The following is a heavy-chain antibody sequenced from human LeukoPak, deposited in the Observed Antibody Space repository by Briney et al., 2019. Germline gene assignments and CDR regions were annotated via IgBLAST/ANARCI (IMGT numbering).Heavy chain of an antibody. V-gene: IGHV2-5*02. CDR1: GFSLSSHEQG. Sequence: SGPTLVKPTQTLTLTCTFSGFSLSSHEQGVGWIRQSPVEALEWLALIYWDDDKRYRPSLKSRLTIMKDTSRDQVVLTMTNMDPVDTGTYYCAHISLLSTSPPFFDYWGQGTLVTVSS. J-gene: IGHJ4*02. CDR2: IYWDDDK. D-gene: IGHD2-2*01. CDR3: AHISLLSTSPPFFDY.